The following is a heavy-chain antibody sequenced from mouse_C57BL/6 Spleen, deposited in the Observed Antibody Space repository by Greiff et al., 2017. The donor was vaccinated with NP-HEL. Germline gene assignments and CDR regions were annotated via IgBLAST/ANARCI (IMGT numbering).Heavy chain of an antibody. J-gene: IGHJ2*01. V-gene: IGHV1-43*01. Sequence: VQLKESGPELVKPGASVKISCKASGYSFTGYYMHWVKQSSEKSLEWIGEINPSTGGTSYNQKFKGKATLTVDKSSSTAYMQLKSLTSEDSAVYYCASITTVVGDYWGQGTTLTVSS. D-gene: IGHD1-1*01. CDR3: ASITTVVGDY. CDR2: INPSTGGT. CDR1: GYSFTGYY.